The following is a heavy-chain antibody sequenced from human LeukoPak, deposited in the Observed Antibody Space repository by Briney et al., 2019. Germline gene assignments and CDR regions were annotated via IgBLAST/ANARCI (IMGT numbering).Heavy chain of an antibody. J-gene: IGHJ3*02. CDR2: IKSKTDGGTT. V-gene: IGHV3-15*01. D-gene: IGHD1-26*01. CDR3: TTDGVGATTLDAFDI. CDR1: GFTFSNAW. Sequence: GGSLRLSCAASGFTFSNAWMSWVRQAPGKGLEWVGRIKSKTDGGTTDYAAPVKGRFTISRDDSKNTLYLQMNSPKTEDTAVYYCTTDGVGATTLDAFDIWGQGTMVTVSS.